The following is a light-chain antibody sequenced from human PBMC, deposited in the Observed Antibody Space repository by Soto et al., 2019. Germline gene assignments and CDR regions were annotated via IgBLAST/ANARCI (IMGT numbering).Light chain of an antibody. J-gene: IGKJ2*01. CDR3: LQYGGSPRT. Sequence: EIVLTQSPGTLSLSPGERATLSCRASQTVISSYLAWYQQKPGQAPRLLIFGASNRATGIPDRFSGSGSGTDFTLTISRLEPDDFALYYCLQYGGSPRTFGQGTKLEIK. CDR2: GAS. V-gene: IGKV3-20*01. CDR1: QTVISSY.